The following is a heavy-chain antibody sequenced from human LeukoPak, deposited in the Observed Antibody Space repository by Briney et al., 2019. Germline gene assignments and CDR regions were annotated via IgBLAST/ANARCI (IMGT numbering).Heavy chain of an antibody. Sequence: ASVKVSCKASGYTFTGYYMHWVRQAPGQGLEWMGWINPNSGGTNYAQKFQGRVTISRDNSKNTLYLQMNSLIPEDTAVYYCAKDLGYCSGTSCSAIDYWGQGTLVTVSS. D-gene: IGHD2-15*01. V-gene: IGHV1-2*02. CDR1: GYTFTGYY. J-gene: IGHJ4*02. CDR3: AKDLGYCSGTSCSAIDY. CDR2: INPNSGGT.